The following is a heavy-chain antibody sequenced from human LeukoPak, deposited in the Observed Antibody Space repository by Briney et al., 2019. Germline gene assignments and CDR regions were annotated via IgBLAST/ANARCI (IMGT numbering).Heavy chain of an antibody. CDR1: GGSISSYY. D-gene: IGHD6-6*01. J-gene: IGHJ3*02. CDR3: AREKIAARPGNNAFDI. CDR2: IYYSGST. Sequence: SETLSLTCTVSGGSISSYYWSWIRQPPGKGLEWIGYIYYSGSTNYNPSLKSRVTISVDTSKNQFSLKLSSVTAADTAVYYCAREKIAARPGNNAFDIWGQGTMVTVSS. V-gene: IGHV4-59*01.